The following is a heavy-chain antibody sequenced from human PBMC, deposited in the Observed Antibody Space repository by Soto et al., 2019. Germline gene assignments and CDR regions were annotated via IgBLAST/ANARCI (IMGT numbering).Heavy chain of an antibody. CDR1: GFTFDDYA. V-gene: IGHV3-9*01. Sequence: EVELVESGGGLVQPGRSLRLSCAASGFTFDDYAMHWVRQAPGKGLEWVSGISWNSGSIGYADSVKGRFTISRDNAKNSLYLQMNSLRAEDTALYYCAKDNQKRNGGSSQEGYYYYYYMDVWGKGTTVTVSS. D-gene: IGHD2-15*01. CDR3: AKDNQKRNGGSSQEGYYYYYYMDV. CDR2: ISWNSGSI. J-gene: IGHJ6*03.